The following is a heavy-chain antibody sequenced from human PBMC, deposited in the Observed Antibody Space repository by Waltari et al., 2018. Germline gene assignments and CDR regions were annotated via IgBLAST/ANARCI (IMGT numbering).Heavy chain of an antibody. J-gene: IGHJ4*02. Sequence: QVQLVQSGAEVKKPGASVKVSCKASGYTFTGYYMHWVRQAPGQVLEWMGWINPNSGGTNYAQKFQGRVTMTRDTSISTAYMELSRLRSDDTAVYYCARTAITIFGVVIHFDYWGQGTLVTVSS. D-gene: IGHD3-3*01. CDR1: GYTFTGYY. CDR3: ARTAITIFGVVIHFDY. V-gene: IGHV1-2*02. CDR2: INPNSGGT.